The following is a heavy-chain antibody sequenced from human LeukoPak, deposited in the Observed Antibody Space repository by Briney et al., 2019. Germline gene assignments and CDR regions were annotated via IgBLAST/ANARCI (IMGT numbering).Heavy chain of an antibody. CDR2: INPNSGGT. J-gene: IGHJ4*02. CDR3: ARDQAYNSAQGVVDY. V-gene: IGHV1-2*02. CDR1: GGTFSSYA. D-gene: IGHD6-19*01. Sequence: ASVKVSCKASGGTFSSYAISWVRQAPGQGLEWMGWINPNSGGTNYAQKFQGRVTMTRDTSITTAYMELSRLRSDDTAVYYCARDQAYNSAQGVVDYWGQGTLVTVSS.